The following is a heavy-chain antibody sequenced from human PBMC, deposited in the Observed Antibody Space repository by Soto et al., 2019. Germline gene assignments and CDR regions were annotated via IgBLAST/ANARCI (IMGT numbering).Heavy chain of an antibody. CDR2: ISAYNGNT. D-gene: IGHD3-10*01. V-gene: IGHV1-18*04. J-gene: IGHJ6*02. CDR3: ASQGGSGSYYYYGMDV. Sequence: GASVKVSCKASGYTFTSYGISWVRQAPGQGLEWMGWISAYNGNTNYAQKLQGRVTMTTDTSTSTAYMGLRSLRSDDTAVYYCASQGGSGSYYYYGMDVWGQGTTVTVSS. CDR1: GYTFTSYG.